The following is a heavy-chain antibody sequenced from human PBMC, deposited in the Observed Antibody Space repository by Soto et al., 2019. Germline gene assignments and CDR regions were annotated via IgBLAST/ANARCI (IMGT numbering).Heavy chain of an antibody. CDR1: GFTFSSYW. CDR2: IKQDGSEK. V-gene: IGHV3-7*01. CDR3: AKDLTEPYSSSAL. J-gene: IGHJ4*02. D-gene: IGHD6-6*01. Sequence: GGSLRLSCAVSGFTFSSYWMSWVRQAPGKGLEWVATIKQDGSEKYYVDSVKGRFTISRDNSKNTLYLQMNSLRAEDTAVYYCAKDLTEPYSSSALWGQGTLVTVSS.